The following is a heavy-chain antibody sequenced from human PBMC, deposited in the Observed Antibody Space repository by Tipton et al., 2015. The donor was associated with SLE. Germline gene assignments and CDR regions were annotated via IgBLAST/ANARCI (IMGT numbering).Heavy chain of an antibody. CDR1: DFSFINAW. V-gene: IGHV3-15*07. D-gene: IGHD3-10*01. Sequence: SLRLSCAVSDFSFINAWMNWVRQVPGKGPEWVGRIKSNTAGGTTSYAAPVKGRFTISRDDSKNTLYMQMNSLKTEDTAVYYCTTGLGGNNYRGRGTLVAVSS. J-gene: IGHJ4*02. CDR2: IKSNTAGGTT. CDR3: TTGLGGNNY.